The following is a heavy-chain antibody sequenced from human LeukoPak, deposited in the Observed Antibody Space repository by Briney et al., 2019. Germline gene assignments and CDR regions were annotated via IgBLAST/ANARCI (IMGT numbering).Heavy chain of an antibody. CDR2: IYYSGST. D-gene: IGHD3-3*01. CDR1: GGSISSYY. V-gene: IGHV4-59*01. J-gene: IGHJ5*02. Sequence: SETLPLTCTVSGGSISSYYWSWIRQPPGKGLEWIGYIYYSGSTNYNPSLKSRVTISVDTSKNQFSLKLSSVTAADTAVYYCARDQGYYDFWSGANWFDPWGQGTLVTVSS. CDR3: ARDQGYYDFWSGANWFDP.